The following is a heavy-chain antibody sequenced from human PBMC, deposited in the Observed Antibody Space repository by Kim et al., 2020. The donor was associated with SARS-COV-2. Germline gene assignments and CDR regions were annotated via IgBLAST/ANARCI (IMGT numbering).Heavy chain of an antibody. Sequence: SETLSLTCTVSGGSISSSSYYWGWIRQPPGKGLEWIGSIYYSGSTYYNPSLKSRVTISVDTSKNQFSLKLSSVTAADTAVYYCARHIVATIIGGWFDPWGQGTLVTVSS. CDR2: IYYSGST. CDR1: GGSISSSSYY. CDR3: ARHIVATIIGGWFDP. J-gene: IGHJ5*02. V-gene: IGHV4-39*01. D-gene: IGHD5-12*01.